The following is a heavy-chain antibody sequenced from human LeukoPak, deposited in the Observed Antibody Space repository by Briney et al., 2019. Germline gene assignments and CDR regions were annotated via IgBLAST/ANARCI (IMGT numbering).Heavy chain of an antibody. Sequence: SETLSLTCTVSGGSISSGNYYWSWIRQPAGKGLEWLGRIYNNGSTNYNPSLKSRVTMSVDTSKNQFSLKLSSVTAADTAVHYCARDDSGYCSSISCADAFDIWGQGTMVTVSS. V-gene: IGHV4-61*02. CDR1: GGSISSGNYY. CDR2: IYNNGST. CDR3: ARDDSGYCSSISCADAFDI. D-gene: IGHD2-2*01. J-gene: IGHJ3*02.